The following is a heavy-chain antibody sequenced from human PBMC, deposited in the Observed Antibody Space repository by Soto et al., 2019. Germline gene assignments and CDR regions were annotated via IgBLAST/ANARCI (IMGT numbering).Heavy chain of an antibody. CDR2: IYYSWSS. CDR1: GGSISSSSYY. V-gene: IGHV4-39*07. Sequence: SETLSLTCTVSGGSISSSSYYWGWIRQPPGKGLEWIGCIYYSWSSYYNPSLKSRVTISVDTSKNQFSLKLCSVTAADTALYYCAGDSWGSWYWFDPWGQGTLVTVSS. CDR3: AGDSWGSWYWFDP. J-gene: IGHJ5*02. D-gene: IGHD6-13*01.